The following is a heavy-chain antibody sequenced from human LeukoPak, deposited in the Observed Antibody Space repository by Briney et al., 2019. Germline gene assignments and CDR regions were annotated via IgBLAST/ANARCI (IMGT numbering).Heavy chain of an antibody. CDR2: INHSGST. J-gene: IGHJ4*02. D-gene: IGHD1-14*01. Sequence: SETLSLTCAVYGGSFSGYYWSWIRQPPGKGLEWIGEINHSGSTNYNPSLKSRVTISVDTSKNQFSLKLSSVTAADTAVYFCARVGNNVYDYWGQGTLVTVSS. V-gene: IGHV4-34*01. CDR3: ARVGNNVYDY. CDR1: GGSFSGYY.